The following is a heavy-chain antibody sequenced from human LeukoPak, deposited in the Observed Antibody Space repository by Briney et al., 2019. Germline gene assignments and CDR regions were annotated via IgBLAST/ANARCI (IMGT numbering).Heavy chain of an antibody. V-gene: IGHV4-34*01. D-gene: IGHD3-10*01. CDR1: GGSFSGYY. CDR2: INHSGST. Sequence: SETLSLTCAVYGGSFSGYYWSWIRQPPGKGLEWIGEINHSGSTNYNPSLKSRVTISVDTSKNQFSLKLSSVTAADTAVYYCAGGPPLWFGELYPPDNWFDPWGQGTLVTVS. CDR3: AGGPPLWFGELYPPDNWFDP. J-gene: IGHJ5*02.